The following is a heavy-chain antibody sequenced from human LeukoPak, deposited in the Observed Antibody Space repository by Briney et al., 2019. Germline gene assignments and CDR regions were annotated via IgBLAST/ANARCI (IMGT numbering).Heavy chain of an antibody. V-gene: IGHV3-30*04. Sequence: PGGSLRLSCAASGFAFSNYVVHWVRQAPGKGLEWVALISYDGSKRYYADSVKGRFTISRDNSRNTHFLQMNSLRPDDTAVYYCARHGDSHFDFWGQGTLVTVSS. CDR2: ISYDGSKR. CDR1: GFAFSNYV. D-gene: IGHD4-17*01. CDR3: ARHGDSHFDF. J-gene: IGHJ4*02.